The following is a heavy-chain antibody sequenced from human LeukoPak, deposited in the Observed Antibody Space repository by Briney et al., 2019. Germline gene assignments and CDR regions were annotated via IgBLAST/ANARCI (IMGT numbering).Heavy chain of an antibody. D-gene: IGHD3-10*01. J-gene: IGHJ4*02. V-gene: IGHV3-53*01. CDR3: ARGPSSDS. CDR2: MYTDGST. CDR1: GFAFSSYG. Sequence: ERSLRLSCVASGFAFSSYGMHWGRQAPGKGLEWVSAMYTDGSTYYPDSVKGRFTFSTDIAQHMVFLQRNTLRAEDTAVYYCARGPSSDSWGQGTLVTVSS.